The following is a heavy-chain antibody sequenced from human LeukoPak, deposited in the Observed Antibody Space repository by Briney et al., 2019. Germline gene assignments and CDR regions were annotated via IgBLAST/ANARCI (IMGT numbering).Heavy chain of an antibody. Sequence: ASVKVSSKASGYTFTGYYMHWVRQAPGQGLEWMGWINPNSGGTKYAQKFQGRVTMTRDTSISTAYMELSSLRSDDTAVYYCARAEAIDYWGQGTLVTVSS. J-gene: IGHJ4*02. CDR3: ARAEAIDY. V-gene: IGHV1-2*02. CDR2: INPNSGGT. CDR1: GYTFTGYY.